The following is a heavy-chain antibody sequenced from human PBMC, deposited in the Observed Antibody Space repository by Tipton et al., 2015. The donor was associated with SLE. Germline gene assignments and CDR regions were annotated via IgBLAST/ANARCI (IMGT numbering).Heavy chain of an antibody. Sequence: SLRLSCAASGFTFGIYAMSWVRQAPGKGLEWVSAIRGSRETTYYADSVKGRFTISRDNSKNTLYLQMNSLRAEDTAVYYCAKVPSMLRYYYYYMDVWGKGTTVTVSS. J-gene: IGHJ6*03. V-gene: IGHV3-23*01. CDR1: GFTFGIYA. CDR2: IRGSRETT. CDR3: AKVPSMLRYYYYYMDV. D-gene: IGHD2-8*01.